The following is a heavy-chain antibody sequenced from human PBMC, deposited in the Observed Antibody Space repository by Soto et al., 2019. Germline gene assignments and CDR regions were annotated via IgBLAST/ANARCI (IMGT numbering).Heavy chain of an antibody. CDR3: ARDLNYYDSSGYYYGPYYYYYGMDV. V-gene: IGHV1-2*02. CDR1: GYTFTGYY. D-gene: IGHD3-22*01. CDR2: INPNSGGT. J-gene: IGHJ6*02. Sequence: ASVKVSCKASGYTFTGYYMHWVRQAPGQGLEWMGWINPNSGGTNYAQKFQGRVTMTRDTSISTAYMELSRLRSDDTAVYYCARDLNYYDSSGYYYGPYYYYYGMDVWGQGTTVTGSS.